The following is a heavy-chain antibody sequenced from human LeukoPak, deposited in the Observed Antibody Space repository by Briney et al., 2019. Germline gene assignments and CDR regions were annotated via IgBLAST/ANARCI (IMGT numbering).Heavy chain of an antibody. Sequence: SETLSLTCAVSGGSLSSNNSYWGWIRQTPGKGLEWIANIFYSWNTYYNPSLQSRVTISVDTSTKQFSLKLSSVTAADTAVYYCAKTRDSGGSHHFEFWGHGTLVTVSS. CDR2: IFYSWNT. CDR1: GGSLSSNNSY. CDR3: AKTRDSGGSHHFEF. J-gene: IGHJ4*01. D-gene: IGHD2-15*01. V-gene: IGHV4-39*01.